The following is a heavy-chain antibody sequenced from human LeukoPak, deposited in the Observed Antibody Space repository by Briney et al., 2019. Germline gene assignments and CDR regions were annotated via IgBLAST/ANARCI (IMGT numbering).Heavy chain of an antibody. CDR1: GFTFDDYG. V-gene: IGHV3-20*04. CDR2: INWDGGST. CDR3: ARVVGAIFGVVIIRDYYYYMDV. Sequence: GGSLRLSCAASGFTFDDYGMSWVRQAPGKGLEWVSGINWDGGSTGYADCVKGRFTIARDNAKKSLYLQMKSLRDEDTALYYCARVVGAIFGVVIIRDYYYYMDVWGKGTTVTVSS. J-gene: IGHJ6*03. D-gene: IGHD3-3*01.